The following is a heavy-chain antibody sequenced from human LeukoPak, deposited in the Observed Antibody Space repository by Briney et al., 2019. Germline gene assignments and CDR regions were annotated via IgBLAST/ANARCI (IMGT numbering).Heavy chain of an antibody. CDR3: ASLSSSDWYGDY. J-gene: IGHJ4*02. CDR1: GFTFSSYW. CDR2: ISSSSSNM. Sequence: GGSLRLSCAASGFTFSSYWMNWVRQAPGKGLEWLSYISSSSSNMYYADSVKGRFTISRDNAENSLYLQMSSLGDDDTAVYYCASLSSSDWYGDYWGQGTLVTVSS. V-gene: IGHV3-48*02. D-gene: IGHD6-19*01.